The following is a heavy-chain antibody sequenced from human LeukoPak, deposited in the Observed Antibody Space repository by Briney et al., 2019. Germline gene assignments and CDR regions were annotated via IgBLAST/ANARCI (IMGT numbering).Heavy chain of an antibody. J-gene: IGHJ6*02. CDR2: ISAYNGNT. CDR3: ARDLAMVRGVIMRVGMDV. D-gene: IGHD3-10*01. V-gene: IGHV1-18*01. Sequence: GASVKVSCKASGYTFTSYGISWVRQAPGQGLEWMGWISAYNGNTNYAQKLQGRVTMTTDTSTSTAYMELRSLRSDDTAVYYCARDLAMVRGVIMRVGMDVWGQGTTVTVSS. CDR1: GYTFTSYG.